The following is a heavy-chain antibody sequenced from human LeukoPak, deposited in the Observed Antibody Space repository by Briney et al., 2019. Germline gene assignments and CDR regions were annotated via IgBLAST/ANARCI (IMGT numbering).Heavy chain of an antibody. D-gene: IGHD4/OR15-4a*01. V-gene: IGHV4-59*01. CDR2: IYYSGST. CDR1: GGSISSYY. CDR3: ARAGDYGANWYFDL. J-gene: IGHJ2*01. Sequence: SETLSLTCTVSGGSISSYYWSWIRRPPGKGLEWIGYIYYSGSTNYNPSLKSRVTISVDTSKNQFSLKLSSVTAADTAVYYCARAGDYGANWYFDLWGRGTLVTVSS.